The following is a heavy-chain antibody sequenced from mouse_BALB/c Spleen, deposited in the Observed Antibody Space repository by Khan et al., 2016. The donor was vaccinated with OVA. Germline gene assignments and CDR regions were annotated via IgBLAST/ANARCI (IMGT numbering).Heavy chain of an antibody. CDR3: AREGYYGSRRACFAY. D-gene: IGHD1-1*01. J-gene: IGHJ3*01. V-gene: IGHV1-80*01. Sequence: QVQLKQSGAELVRPGSSVKISCKASGYAFSNYWMNWVKQRPGQGLEWIGQIYPGDGNTYYNGKFKGKATLTADKSSSTAYMQLTSLTSEDSAVYFCAREGYYGSRRACFAYWGQGTLVTVSA. CDR1: GYAFSNYW. CDR2: IYPGDGNT.